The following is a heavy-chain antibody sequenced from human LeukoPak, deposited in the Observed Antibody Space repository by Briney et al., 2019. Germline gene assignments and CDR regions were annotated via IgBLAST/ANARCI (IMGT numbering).Heavy chain of an antibody. CDR3: ARGYCSSTSCYFGGYHYYMDV. Sequence: PSETLSLTCAVYVGSFSGYYWSWIRQPPGKGLEWIGEINHSGTTNYNPSLKSRVTISVDTSKNQFSLKLSSVTAADTAVYYCARGYCSSTSCYFGGYHYYMDVWGKGTTVTVSS. CDR1: VGSFSGYY. D-gene: IGHD2-2*01. CDR2: INHSGTT. J-gene: IGHJ6*03. V-gene: IGHV4-34*01.